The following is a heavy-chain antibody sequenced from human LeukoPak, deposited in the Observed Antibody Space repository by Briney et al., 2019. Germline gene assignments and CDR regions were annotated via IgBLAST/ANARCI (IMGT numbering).Heavy chain of an antibody. CDR2: ISWSSGII. J-gene: IGHJ3*02. CDR1: GFIFDDHG. V-gene: IGHV3-9*01. Sequence: QPGGSLRLSCAASGFIFDDHGMHWVRHAPGKGLEWVSGISWSSGIIGYADSVKGRFTISRDNAKNSLYLQMESLRAEDTAVYYCAKDTGSPADAITMEDNAFDIWGQGTMVTVSS. CDR3: AKDTGSPADAITMEDNAFDI. D-gene: IGHD3-3*01.